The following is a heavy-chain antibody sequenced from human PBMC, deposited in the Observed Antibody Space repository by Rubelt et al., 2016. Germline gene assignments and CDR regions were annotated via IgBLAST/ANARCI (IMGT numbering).Heavy chain of an antibody. V-gene: IGHV4-31*03. CDR1: GGSISSGGYY. CDR2: IYYSGST. CDR3: AGGGRSWATIGSSRLDP. Sequence: QVQLQESGPGLVKPSQTLSLTCTVSGGSISSGGYYWSWIRQHPGKGLEWIGYIYYSGSTYYNPSLKCRVNISVATAVTQFLRKRGSVTAADTAVYYWAGGGRSWATIGSSRLDPWGQGTLVTVSS. J-gene: IGHJ5*02. D-gene: IGHD6-13*01.